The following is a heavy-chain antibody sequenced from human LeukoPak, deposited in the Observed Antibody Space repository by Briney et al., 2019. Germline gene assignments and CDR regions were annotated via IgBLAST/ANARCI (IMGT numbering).Heavy chain of an antibody. D-gene: IGHD3-16*01. V-gene: IGHV4-39*07. Sequence: PSETLSLTCIVSGGSISGYSWGRIRQPPGKGLEWIGSFFYGENINLSLKSRLTVSVDTTKNQFSLKLSSVTAADTAVYYCARDGGAPGYFDYWGQGTLVTVSS. CDR1: GGSISGYS. J-gene: IGHJ4*02. CDR2: FFYGENI. CDR3: ARDGGAPGYFDY.